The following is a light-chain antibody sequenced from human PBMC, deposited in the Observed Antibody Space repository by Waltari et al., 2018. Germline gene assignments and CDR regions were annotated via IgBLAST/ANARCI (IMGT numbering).Light chain of an antibody. J-gene: IGLJ3*02. Sequence: QSALTQPASVSGSPGQSITISCSGTNNLVSWYQQFPGQVPKLVIYATTERPSGVSNRFPGSKSGDTASLTISGLQPGDEADYYCCSYEPFNRVFGGGTKLTVL. CDR2: ATT. CDR1: NNL. V-gene: IGLV2-23*01. CDR3: CSYEPFNRV.